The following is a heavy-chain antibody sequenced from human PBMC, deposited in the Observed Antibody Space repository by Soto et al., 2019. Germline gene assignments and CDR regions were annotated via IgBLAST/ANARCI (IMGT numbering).Heavy chain of an antibody. J-gene: IGHJ5*02. V-gene: IGHV1-69*01. CDR1: GGTFSSYA. CDR3: ARGFWSGYVPYNWFDP. CDR2: IIPIFGTA. D-gene: IGHD3-3*01. Sequence: QVQLVQSGAEVKKPGSSVKVSCKASGGTFSSYAISWVRQAPGQGLEWMGGIIPIFGTANYAQKFQGRVTITADESTSTAYMELSSLRSEDTGVYYCARGFWSGYVPYNWFDPWGQGTLVTVSS.